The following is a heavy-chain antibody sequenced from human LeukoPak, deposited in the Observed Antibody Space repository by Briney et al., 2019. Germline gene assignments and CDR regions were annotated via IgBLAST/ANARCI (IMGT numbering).Heavy chain of an antibody. J-gene: IGHJ4*02. CDR1: GFTFSDYY. CDR2: ISLSGTI. Sequence: GGSLRLSCAASGFTFSDYYMSWIRQAPGKGLEWVSYISLSGTIYYADSVKGRFTISRDNAKNSPYLQMNSLRAEDTAVYYCAKDILAPGLHFDHWGQGTLVTVSS. V-gene: IGHV3-11*01. D-gene: IGHD1-26*01. CDR3: AKDILAPGLHFDH.